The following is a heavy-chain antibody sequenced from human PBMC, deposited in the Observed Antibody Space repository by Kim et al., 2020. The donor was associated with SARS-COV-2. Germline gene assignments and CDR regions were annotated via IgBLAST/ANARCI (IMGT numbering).Heavy chain of an antibody. CDR1: GFTFSAYD. J-gene: IGHJ3*01. Sequence: GGSLRLSCATSGFTFSAYDMNWVRQAPGKGLEWLSFITKTSGTIYYAASVQGRFTISRDNAKNSLYLQMNSLRDDDMALYYCVRDRLGGAFDFWGQGTVV. D-gene: IGHD3-16*01. V-gene: IGHV3-48*02. CDR2: ITKTSGTI. CDR3: VRDRLGGAFDF.